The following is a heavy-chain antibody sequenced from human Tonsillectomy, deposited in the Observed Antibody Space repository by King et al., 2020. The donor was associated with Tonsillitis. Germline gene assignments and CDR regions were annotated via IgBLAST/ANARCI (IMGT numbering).Heavy chain of an antibody. CDR3: VRVGYCSGGGCSPLDY. J-gene: IGHJ4*02. V-gene: IGHV3-72*01. CDR1: GFTFSDHY. D-gene: IGHD2-15*01. Sequence: VQLVQSGGGLVQPGGSLRLSCAASGFTFSDHYMDWVRQAPGKGLEWVGRTRDKAHSYTTEYAASVKGRFTISRDDSKKSLYLEMNILKTEDTAVYYCVRVGYCSGGGCSPLDYWGQGTLVTVSS. CDR2: TRDKAHSYTT.